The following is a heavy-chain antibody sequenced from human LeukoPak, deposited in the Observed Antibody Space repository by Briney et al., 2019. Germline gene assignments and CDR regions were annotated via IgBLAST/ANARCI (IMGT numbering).Heavy chain of an antibody. D-gene: IGHD4-23*01. J-gene: IGHJ6*02. CDR1: GFTFSNYN. Sequence: GGSLRLSCAASGFTFSNYNMNWVRQAPGKGLEWVSYISTSSSNIYYADSVKGRFTISRDNAKNALYLQMYSLRAEDTAVYYCARGYGGGRFAMDVWGQGTTVTVSS. V-gene: IGHV3-48*04. CDR3: ARGYGGGRFAMDV. CDR2: ISTSSSNI.